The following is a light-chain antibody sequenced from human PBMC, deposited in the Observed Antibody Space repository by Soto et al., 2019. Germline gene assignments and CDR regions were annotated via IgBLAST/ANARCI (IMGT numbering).Light chain of an antibody. CDR3: SSFARSNTLL. Sequence: QSALTQPPSASGSPRQSVTISCTGTSNDIGAYDYVSWYQLHPGKAPKLMIFEVTKRPSGVPDRFSGSRSGNTASLTVSGLQADDEADYYCSSFARSNTLLFGGGTKVTVL. J-gene: IGLJ2*01. CDR2: EVT. CDR1: SNDIGAYDY. V-gene: IGLV2-8*01.